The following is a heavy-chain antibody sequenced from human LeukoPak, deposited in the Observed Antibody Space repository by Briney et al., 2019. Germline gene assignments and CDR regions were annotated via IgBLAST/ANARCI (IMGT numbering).Heavy chain of an antibody. CDR3: ARDIYGSGSYYAY. D-gene: IGHD3-10*01. CDR1: GFTFSSYS. V-gene: IGHV3-21*01. J-gene: IGHJ4*02. Sequence: KPGGSMRLSCAASGFTFSSYSMNWVRQAPGKGLEWVSSISSSSSYIYYADSVKGRFTISRDNAKNSLYLQMNSLRAEDTAVCYCARDIYGSGSYYAYWGQGTLVTVSS. CDR2: ISSSSSYI.